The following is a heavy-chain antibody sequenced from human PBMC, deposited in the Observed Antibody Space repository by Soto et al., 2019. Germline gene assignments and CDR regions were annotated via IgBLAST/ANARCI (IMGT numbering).Heavy chain of an antibody. J-gene: IGHJ4*02. CDR2: IIPIFGTA. Sequence: SVKVSCEASGGTFISYAMSWARQSPGQGLEWMGGIIPIFGTADYAQKFQGRVTITADESTSTDYMELSSLRCEDTAVYYCASFAPTATSGWYGRFDYWGQVPMVTV. CDR1: GGTFISYA. V-gene: IGHV1-69*13. D-gene: IGHD6-19*01. CDR3: ASFAPTATSGWYGRFDY.